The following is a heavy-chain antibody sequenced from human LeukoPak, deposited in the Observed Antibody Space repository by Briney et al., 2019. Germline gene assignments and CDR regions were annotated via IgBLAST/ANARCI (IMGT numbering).Heavy chain of an antibody. J-gene: IGHJ4*02. Sequence: SVKVSCKASGYTFTGYYMHWVRQAPGQGLEWMGWINPNSGGTNYAQKFQGRVTMTRDTSISTAYMELSRLRSDDTAVYYCAREQTYYYGSGSYYNGFYFDYWGQGTLVTVSS. V-gene: IGHV1-2*02. CDR2: INPNSGGT. D-gene: IGHD3-10*01. CDR3: AREQTYYYGSGSYYNGFYFDY. CDR1: GYTFTGYY.